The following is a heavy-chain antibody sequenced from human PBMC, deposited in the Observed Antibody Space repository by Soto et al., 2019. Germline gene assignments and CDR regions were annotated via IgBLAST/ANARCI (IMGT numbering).Heavy chain of an antibody. CDR3: AREAGNHYGSGSLFDY. CDR2: IHYRGST. CDR1: GDSISDTIYY. D-gene: IGHD3-10*01. J-gene: IGHJ4*02. V-gene: IGHV4-39*02. Sequence: PSETLSLTCRVSGDSISDTIYYWGWIRQPPGMGLEWIGSIHYRGSTQFHPSVKSRVTISVDTSKNEFSLRLRSVTAADTSVYYCAREAGNHYGSGSLFDYWGQGILVTVSS.